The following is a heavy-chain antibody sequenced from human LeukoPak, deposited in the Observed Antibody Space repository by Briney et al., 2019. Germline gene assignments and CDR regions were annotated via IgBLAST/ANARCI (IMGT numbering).Heavy chain of an antibody. CDR1: GYSISSGYY. J-gene: IGHJ5*02. D-gene: IGHD3-10*01. V-gene: IGHV4-38-2*02. CDR2: IYTSGST. CDR3: AREGNGFGEFLFDP. Sequence: SETLSLTCTVSGYSISSGYYWGWIRQPLGKGLEWIGRIYTSGSTNYNPSLKSRVTMSVDTSKNQFSLKLTSVTAADTAVYFCAREGNGFGEFLFDPWGQGTLVIVSS.